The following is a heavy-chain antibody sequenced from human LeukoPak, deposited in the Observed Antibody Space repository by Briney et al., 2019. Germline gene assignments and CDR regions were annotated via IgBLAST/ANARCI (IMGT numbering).Heavy chain of an antibody. CDR2: IFTSGIT. J-gene: IGHJ6*03. CDR3: ARESSGTYYNPLGYMDV. V-gene: IGHV4-4*07. D-gene: IGHD3-10*01. CDR1: GGSISIYY. Sequence: SETLSLTCTVSGGSISIYYWNWIRQPAGKGLERIGRIFTSGITDYNPSLKSRVTMSVDTSKNQFSLNLSSVTAADTAVYYCARESSGTYYNPLGYMDVWGKGTTVTVSS.